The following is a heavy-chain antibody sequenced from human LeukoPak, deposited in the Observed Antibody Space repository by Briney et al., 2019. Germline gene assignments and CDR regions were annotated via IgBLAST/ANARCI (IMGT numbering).Heavy chain of an antibody. D-gene: IGHD3-10*01. CDR1: GFTLNSYS. CDR3: AKTGVRGVIIPFDY. J-gene: IGHJ4*02. V-gene: IGHV3-23*01. CDR2: ISGSGGST. Sequence: GGSLRLSCVASGFTLNSYSMNWVRQAPGKGLEWVSAISGSGGSTYYADSVKGRITISRDNSKNTLYLQMNSLRAEDTALYYCAKTGVRGVIIPFDYWGQGTLVTVSS.